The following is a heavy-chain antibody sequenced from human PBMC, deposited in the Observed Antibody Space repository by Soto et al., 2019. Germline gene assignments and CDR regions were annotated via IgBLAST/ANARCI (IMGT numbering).Heavy chain of an antibody. V-gene: IGHV4-39*07. CDR3: ARDGGSGWYYFDY. CDR2: IYYSGST. Sequence: SETLSLTCTVSGGSISSSSYHWGWIRQPPGKGLEWIGSIYYSGSTNYNPSLKSRVTISVDTSKNQFSLKLSSVTAADTAVYYCARDGGSGWYYFDYWGQGTLVTVSS. CDR1: GGSISSSSYH. D-gene: IGHD6-19*01. J-gene: IGHJ4*02.